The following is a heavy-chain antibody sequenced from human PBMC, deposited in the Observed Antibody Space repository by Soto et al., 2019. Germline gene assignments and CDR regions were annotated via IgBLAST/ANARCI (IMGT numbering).Heavy chain of an antibody. CDR1: GGSISSGGYS. D-gene: IGHD6-13*01. J-gene: IGHJ4*02. V-gene: IGHV4-30-2*01. CDR2: IYHSGST. Sequence: LPLTCAVSGGSISSGGYSWSWIRQPPGKGLEWIGYIYHSGSTYYNPSLKSRVTISVDRSKNQFSLKLSSVTAADTAVYYCAREIRSSFYFDYWGQGTLVTVSS. CDR3: AREIRSSFYFDY.